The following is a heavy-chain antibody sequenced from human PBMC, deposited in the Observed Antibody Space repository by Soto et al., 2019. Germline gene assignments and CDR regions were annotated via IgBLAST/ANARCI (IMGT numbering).Heavy chain of an antibody. Sequence: ASVKVSCKASGGTFSSYAISWVRQAPGQGLEWMGGIIPIFGTANYAQKFQGRVTITADESTSTAYMELSSLRSEDTAVYYCARDDPPYSSGWWVFDYWGQGSLVTVSS. CDR2: IIPIFGTA. CDR1: GGTFSSYA. D-gene: IGHD6-19*01. CDR3: ARDDPPYSSGWWVFDY. V-gene: IGHV1-69*13. J-gene: IGHJ4*02.